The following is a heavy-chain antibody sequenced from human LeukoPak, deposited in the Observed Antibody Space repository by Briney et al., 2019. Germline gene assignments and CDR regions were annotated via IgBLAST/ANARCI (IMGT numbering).Heavy chain of an antibody. Sequence: GGSLRLSCAASGFTFSSYSMTWVRQAPGKGLEWVSSISSSSSYIYYADSVKGRFTISRDNAKNSLYLQMNSLRAEDTAVYYCARGGGGGHVLWFGRGDWFDPWGQGTLVTVSS. J-gene: IGHJ5*02. D-gene: IGHD3-10*01. CDR3: ARGGGGGHVLWFGRGDWFDP. CDR2: ISSSSSYI. V-gene: IGHV3-21*01. CDR1: GFTFSSYS.